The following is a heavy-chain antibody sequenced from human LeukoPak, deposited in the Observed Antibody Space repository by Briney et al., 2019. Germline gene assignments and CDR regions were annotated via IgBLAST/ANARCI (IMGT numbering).Heavy chain of an antibody. Sequence: TGGSLRLSCAASGFTFSSYAMSWVRQAPGKGLEWVSAISGSGGSTYYADSVKGRFTISRDHSYLYLQMNSLRADDTATYYCAKSNGDSIYYYYMDVWGKGTTVTVSS. CDR3: AKSNGDSIYYYYMDV. CDR2: ISGSGGST. CDR1: GFTFSSYA. V-gene: IGHV3-23*01. J-gene: IGHJ6*03. D-gene: IGHD7-27*01.